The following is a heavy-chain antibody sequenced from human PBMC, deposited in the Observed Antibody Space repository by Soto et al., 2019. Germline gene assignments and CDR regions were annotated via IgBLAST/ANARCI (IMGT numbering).Heavy chain of an antibody. V-gene: IGHV4-59*12. J-gene: IGHJ6*02. CDR2: IYYSGST. CDR1: GGSISSYY. D-gene: IGHD6-13*01. Sequence: SEPLSLTCTVSGGSISSYYWSWIRQPPGKGLEWIGYIYYSGSTNYNPSLKSRVTISVDTSKYQFSLKLSSVTAADTALYYCARGGSSWSYYYYGMDVWGQGTTVTVSS. CDR3: ARGGSSWSYYYYGMDV.